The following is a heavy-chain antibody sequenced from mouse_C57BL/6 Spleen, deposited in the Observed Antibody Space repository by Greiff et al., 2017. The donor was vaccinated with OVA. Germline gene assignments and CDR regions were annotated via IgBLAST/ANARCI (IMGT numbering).Heavy chain of an antibody. V-gene: IGHV1-52*01. CDR3: ARSSDGYLYYFDY. CDR1: GYTFTSYW. D-gene: IGHD2-3*01. CDR2: IDPSDSET. J-gene: IGHJ2*01. Sequence: QVQLKQPGAELVRPGSSVKLSCKASGYTFTSYWMHWVKQRPIQGLEWIGNIDPSDSETHYNQKFKDKATLTVDKSSSTAYMQLSSLTSEDSAVYYCARSSDGYLYYFDYWGQGTTLTVSS.